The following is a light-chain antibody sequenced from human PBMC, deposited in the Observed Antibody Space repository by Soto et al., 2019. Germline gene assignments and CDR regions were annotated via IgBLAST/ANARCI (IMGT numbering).Light chain of an antibody. CDR2: DTT. V-gene: IGKV3-11*01. CDR3: QQRGSWPQYT. J-gene: IGKJ4*01. Sequence: ENVLTQSPATLSLSPGERATLSCRASQSVSNYLAWYQQKPGQAPRLLIYDTTNRATGIPARFSGSGSGTDFTITISGLEPEDFAVYYCQQRGSWPQYTFGGGTKVEIK. CDR1: QSVSNY.